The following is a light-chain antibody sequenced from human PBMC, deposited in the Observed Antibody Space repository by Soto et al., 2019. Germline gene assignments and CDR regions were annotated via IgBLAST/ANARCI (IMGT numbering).Light chain of an antibody. J-gene: IGLJ3*02. CDR1: SSDVGGYNY. V-gene: IGLV2-11*01. CDR2: DVS. CDR3: FSYTGTYTVV. Sequence: QSALTQPRSVSGSPGQSVTISCTGTSSDVGGYNYVSWYQQHPAKAPKLMIYDVSKRPSGVPDRLSGSRSGNTASLTISGLQAEDEADYYCFSYTGTYTVVFGGGTKLTVL.